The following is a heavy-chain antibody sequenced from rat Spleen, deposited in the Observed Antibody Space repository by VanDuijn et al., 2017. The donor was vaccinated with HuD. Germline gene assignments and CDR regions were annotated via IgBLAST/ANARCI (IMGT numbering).Heavy chain of an antibody. V-gene: IGHV5-29*01. CDR1: GFTFSDYG. D-gene: IGHD4-3*01. J-gene: IGHJ4*01. CDR2: INYDGRST. CDR3: ARHGRGERTYYYVMDA. Sequence: EVQLVESGGGLVQPGRSLKLSCVASGFTFSDYGMNWIRQAPGNGLEWVATINYDGRSTFYRDSVRDRFTISRDNAKSTLYLQMDSLKSEDTATYYCARHGRGERTYYYVMDAWGQGASVTVSS.